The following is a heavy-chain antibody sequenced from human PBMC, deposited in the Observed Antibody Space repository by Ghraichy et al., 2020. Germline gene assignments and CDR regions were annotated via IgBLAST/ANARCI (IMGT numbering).Heavy chain of an antibody. CDR1: GFTFSSYA. V-gene: IGHV3-23*01. CDR3: AKEVLSYNWKHLGGREAFDY. D-gene: IGHD1-20*01. J-gene: IGHJ4*02. CDR2: ISGSGGST. Sequence: GGSLRLSCAASGFTFSSYAMSWVRQAPGKGLEWVSAISGSGGSTYYADSVKGRFTISRDNSKNTLYLQMNSLRAEDTAVYYCAKEVLSYNWKHLGGREAFDYWGQGTLVTVSS.